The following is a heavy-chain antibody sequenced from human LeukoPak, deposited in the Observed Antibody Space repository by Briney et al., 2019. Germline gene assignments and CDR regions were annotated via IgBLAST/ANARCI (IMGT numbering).Heavy chain of an antibody. CDR2: ISGSGGST. D-gene: IGHD6-19*01. V-gene: IGHV3-23*01. CDR1: GFIFSSHG. Sequence: TGGTLRLSCAASGFIFSSHGMNWVRQAPGKGLEWVSGISGSGGSTYYADSVKGRFTISRDNSKNTLYLQMNSLRAEDTAVYYCASGAVPDAFDIWGQGTMVTVSS. J-gene: IGHJ3*02. CDR3: ASGAVPDAFDI.